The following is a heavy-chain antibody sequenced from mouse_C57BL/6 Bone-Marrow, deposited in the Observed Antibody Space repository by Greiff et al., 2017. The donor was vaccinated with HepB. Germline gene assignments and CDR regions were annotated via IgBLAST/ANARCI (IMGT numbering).Heavy chain of an antibody. V-gene: IGHV1-53*01. D-gene: IGHD2-3*01. CDR1: GYTFTSYW. CDR2: INPSNGGT. CDR3: ARSLGYYPYYFDY. Sequence: QVQLQQPGTELVKPGASVKLSCKASGYTFTSYWMHCVKQRPGQGLEWIGNINPSNGGTNYNEKFKSKATLTVDKSSSTAYMQLSSLTSEDSAVYYCARSLGYYPYYFDYWGQGTTLTVSS. J-gene: IGHJ2*01.